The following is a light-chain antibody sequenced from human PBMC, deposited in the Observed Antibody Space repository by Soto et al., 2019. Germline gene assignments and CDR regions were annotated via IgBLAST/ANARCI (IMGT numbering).Light chain of an antibody. CDR1: QSVASY. CDR3: QQRSDWLT. Sequence: EIVLTQSPDTLSLSPGERATLSCRASQSVASYLAWYQQKPGQAPRLLIYDASNRATGIPARFSGSGSGTDFTHTISSLEPEDFAVYYCQQRSDWLTFGGGTRVEIK. CDR2: DAS. V-gene: IGKV3-11*01. J-gene: IGKJ4*01.